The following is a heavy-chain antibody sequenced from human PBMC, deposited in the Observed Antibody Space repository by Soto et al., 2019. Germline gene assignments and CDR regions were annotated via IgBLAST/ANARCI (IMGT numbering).Heavy chain of an antibody. V-gene: IGHV1-69*13. CDR2: IIPIFGTA. Sequence: ASVKVSCKASGGTFSSYAISWVRQAPGQGLEWMGGIIPIFGTANYAQKFQGRVTITADESTSTAYMELSSLRSEDTAVYYCARGRGYSYGYEYYYYYGMDVWGQGTTVTVS. CDR3: ARGRGYSYGYEYYYYYGMDV. D-gene: IGHD5-18*01. J-gene: IGHJ6*02. CDR1: GGTFSSYA.